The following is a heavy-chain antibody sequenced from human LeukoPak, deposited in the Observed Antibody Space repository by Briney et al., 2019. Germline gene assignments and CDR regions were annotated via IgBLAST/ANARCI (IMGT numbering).Heavy chain of an antibody. D-gene: IGHD4-17*01. CDR3: RTDRYGDYGDYIDY. CDR2: INPNSGGT. Sequence: ASVKVSCKASGYTFTGYYMHWVRQAPGQGLEWMGWINPNSGGTNYGQKFQGRVTMTRDTSISTAYMELSRLRSDDTAVYYCRTDRYGDYGDYIDYWGQGTLVTVSS. J-gene: IGHJ4*02. CDR1: GYTFTGYY. V-gene: IGHV1-2*02.